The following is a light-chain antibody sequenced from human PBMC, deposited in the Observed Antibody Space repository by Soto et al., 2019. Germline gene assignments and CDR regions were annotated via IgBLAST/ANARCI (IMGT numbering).Light chain of an antibody. CDR3: QQRNSYPT. V-gene: IGKV1-8*01. CDR1: QGISSY. CDR2: AAS. Sequence: AIRITQSPSSLSASTGDRVTITCRASQGISSYLAWYQQKPGKAPKLLIYAASTLQSGVPSRFSGSGSGTEFTLTSRSLQPADFPTYYCQQRNSYPTFGQGSRLE. J-gene: IGKJ5*01.